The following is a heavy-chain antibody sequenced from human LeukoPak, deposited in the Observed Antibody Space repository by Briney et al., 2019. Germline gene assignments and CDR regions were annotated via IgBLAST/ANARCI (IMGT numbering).Heavy chain of an antibody. CDR1: GGSISSYY. CDR2: IYYSGSA. CDR3: ARRSKIAVVLVFDI. D-gene: IGHD6-19*01. Sequence: SETLSLTCTVSGGSISSYYWSWIRQPPGKGLEWIGYIYYSGSANYNPSLKSRVTISVDTSKNQFSLKLSSVTAADTAVYYCARRSKIAVVLVFDIWGQGTMVTVSS. V-gene: IGHV4-59*08. J-gene: IGHJ3*02.